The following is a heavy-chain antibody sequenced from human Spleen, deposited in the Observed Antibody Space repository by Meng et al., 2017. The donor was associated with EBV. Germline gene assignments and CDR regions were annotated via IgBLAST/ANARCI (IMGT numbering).Heavy chain of an antibody. J-gene: IGHJ5*02. V-gene: IGHV4-4*02. D-gene: IGHD5-12*01. CDR1: GDSISSRNW. Sequence: LQRSGPGLVQPSGTLSLICAVSGDSISSRNWWSWVRQSPGKGLEWIGEIYPGGSTNYNPSLKSRVTISLDKSKNHFSLRLNSVTAADTAMYFCARVDPTSSKLFDPWGQGTLVTVSS. CDR3: ARVDPTSSKLFDP. CDR2: IYPGGST.